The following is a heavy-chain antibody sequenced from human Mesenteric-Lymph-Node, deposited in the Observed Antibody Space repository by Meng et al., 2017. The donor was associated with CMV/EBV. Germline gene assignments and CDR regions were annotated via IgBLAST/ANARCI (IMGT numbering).Heavy chain of an antibody. CDR1: GYTFTSYG. D-gene: IGHD5-18*01. CDR3: ARDGGYSYGYLLDY. V-gene: IGHV1-18*04. CDR2: ISTYNGNT. J-gene: IGHJ4*02. Sequence: KASGYTFTSYGISWVRQAHGQGLEWMGWISTYNGNTNYAQKLQGRVTMTTDTSTSTAYMELRSLRSDDTAVYYCARDGGYSYGYLLDYWGQGTLVTVSS.